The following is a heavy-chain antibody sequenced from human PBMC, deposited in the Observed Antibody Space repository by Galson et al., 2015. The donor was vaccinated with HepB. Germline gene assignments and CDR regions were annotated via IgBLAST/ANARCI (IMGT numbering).Heavy chain of an antibody. J-gene: IGHJ4*02. Sequence: SVKVSCKASGYPFINYAIHWVRQAPGHSLEWMGWINVGNGNTIYSKKFQGRVTISRDISASTAYLDLPSLSSEDTAVYYCARTQAVWLPNTRGFDFWGRGALVTVSS. CDR2: INVGNGNT. CDR1: GYPFINYA. V-gene: IGHV1-3*01. CDR3: ARTQAVWLPNTRGFDF. D-gene: IGHD5-12*01.